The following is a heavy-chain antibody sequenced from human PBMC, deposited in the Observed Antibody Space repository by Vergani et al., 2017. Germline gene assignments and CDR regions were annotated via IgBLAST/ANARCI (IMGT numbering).Heavy chain of an antibody. D-gene: IGHD3-10*01. CDR1: GFTFSSYW. Sequence: EVQLVESGGGLVQPGGSLRLSCAASGFTFSSYWMSWVRQAPGKGLEWVANIKQDGSEKYYVDSVKGRFTISRDNAKNSLYLQMNSLRAEDTAVYYCAXEGHITMVRGVFDYWGQGTLVTVSS. J-gene: IGHJ4*02. CDR2: IKQDGSEK. CDR3: AXEGHITMVRGVFDY. V-gene: IGHV3-7*01.